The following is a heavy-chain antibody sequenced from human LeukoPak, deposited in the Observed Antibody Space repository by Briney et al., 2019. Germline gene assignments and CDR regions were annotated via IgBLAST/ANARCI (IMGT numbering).Heavy chain of an antibody. CDR3: ARAKYDILTGPDAFDI. Sequence: ETSETLSLTCTVSGGCISSYYWSWIRQPPGKGLEWIGYIYYSGSTNYNPSLKSRVTISVDTSKNQFSLKLSSVTAADTAVYYCARAKYDILTGPDAFDIWGQGTMVTVSS. CDR1: GGCISSYY. CDR2: IYYSGST. J-gene: IGHJ3*02. D-gene: IGHD3-9*01. V-gene: IGHV4-59*01.